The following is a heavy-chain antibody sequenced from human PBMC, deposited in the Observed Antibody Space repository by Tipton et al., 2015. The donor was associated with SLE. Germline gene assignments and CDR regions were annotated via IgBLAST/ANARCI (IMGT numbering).Heavy chain of an antibody. Sequence: SLRLSCAASGFTFNRYWMSWVRQAPGKGLEWVANIKQDGSEKDYVDSVKGRFTISRDNAKNSLYLQMNSLRVEGTAVYYCASSFYCGGDCYPYYFDYWGQGTLVTVSS. CDR3: ASSFYCGGDCYPYYFDY. D-gene: IGHD2-21*01. CDR2: IKQDGSEK. CDR1: GFTFNRYW. J-gene: IGHJ4*02. V-gene: IGHV3-7*01.